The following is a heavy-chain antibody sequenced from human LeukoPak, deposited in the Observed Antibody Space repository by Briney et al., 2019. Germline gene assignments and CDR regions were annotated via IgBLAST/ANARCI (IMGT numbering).Heavy chain of an antibody. J-gene: IGHJ3*02. CDR2: INHSGST. Sequence: PSETLSLTCAVYGGSFSGYHWSWIRQPPGKGLEWIGEINHSGSTNYNPSLKSRVTISVDTSKNQFSLKLSSVTAADTAVYYCARGGVIVVVDYAFDIWGQGTMVTVSS. D-gene: IGHD3-22*01. V-gene: IGHV4-34*01. CDR3: ARGGVIVVVDYAFDI. CDR1: GGSFSGYH.